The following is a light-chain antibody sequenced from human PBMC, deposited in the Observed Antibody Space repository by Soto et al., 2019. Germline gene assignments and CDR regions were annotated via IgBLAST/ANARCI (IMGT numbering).Light chain of an antibody. V-gene: IGLV2-23*02. CDR3: CSYAGVSTVI. J-gene: IGLJ2*01. CDR1: SSDVGYYNL. Sequence: QSALTQPASVSGSPGQSITISCTGTSSDVGYYNLVSWYQQHPGKAPKLIISEVSERPSGVSARFSGSKSGNTASLTISGLQAEDEADYYCCSYAGVSTVIFGGGTKLTVL. CDR2: EVS.